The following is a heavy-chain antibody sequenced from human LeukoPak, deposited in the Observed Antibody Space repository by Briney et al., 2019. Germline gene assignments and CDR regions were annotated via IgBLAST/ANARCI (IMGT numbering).Heavy chain of an antibody. CDR1: GFTFMSYW. Sequence: GGSLRLSCAASGFTFMSYWMSWVRQAPGKGLEWVANIKQDGSEKYYVDSVKGRCTISRDNAKNSLYLQMNSLRAEDTAVYYCARDRSRIAVAGTTPGPYYFDYWGQGTLVTVSS. J-gene: IGHJ4*02. CDR2: IKQDGSEK. D-gene: IGHD6-19*01. CDR3: ARDRSRIAVAGTTPGPYYFDY. V-gene: IGHV3-7*01.